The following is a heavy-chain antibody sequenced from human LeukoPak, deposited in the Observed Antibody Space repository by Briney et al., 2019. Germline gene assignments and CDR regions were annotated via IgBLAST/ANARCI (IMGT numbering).Heavy chain of an antibody. CDR3: ARDRDGYNPYYFDY. CDR1: GGPISSYY. Sequence: PSETLSLTCTVSGGPISSYYWSWIRQPPGKGLEWIGYIYYSGSTNYNPSLKSRVTISVDTSKNQFSLKLSSVTAADTAVYYCARDRDGYNPYYFDYWGQGTLVTVSS. D-gene: IGHD5-24*01. J-gene: IGHJ4*02. CDR2: IYYSGST. V-gene: IGHV4-59*01.